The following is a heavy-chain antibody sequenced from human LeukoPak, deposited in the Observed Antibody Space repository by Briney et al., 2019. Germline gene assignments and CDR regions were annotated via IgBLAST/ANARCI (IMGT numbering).Heavy chain of an antibody. Sequence: ASVKVSCKASGYTFSGYYLHWIRQAPGQGLAWMGWINPNSGSTNYAQKFQGRVTMTRDTSISTVYMELDRLRFDDMAVYYCARGFRKTGTTVWWFDPWGQGTLVTVSS. CDR3: ARGFRKTGTTVWWFDP. CDR2: INPNSGST. V-gene: IGHV1-2*02. J-gene: IGHJ5*02. CDR1: GYTFSGYY. D-gene: IGHD1-7*01.